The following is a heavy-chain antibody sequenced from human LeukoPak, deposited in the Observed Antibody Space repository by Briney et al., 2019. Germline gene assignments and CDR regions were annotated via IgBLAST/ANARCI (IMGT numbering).Heavy chain of an antibody. D-gene: IGHD3-10*01. CDR3: ARGGDDNWFDP. V-gene: IGHV1-2*02. J-gene: IGHJ5*02. CDR1: GYTFTSYG. Sequence: ASVKVSCKASGYTFTSYGISWVRQAPGQGLEWMGWINPNSGGTNYAQKFQGRVTMTRDTSISTAYMELSRLRSDDTAVYYCARGGDDNWFDPWGQGTLVTVSS. CDR2: INPNSGGT.